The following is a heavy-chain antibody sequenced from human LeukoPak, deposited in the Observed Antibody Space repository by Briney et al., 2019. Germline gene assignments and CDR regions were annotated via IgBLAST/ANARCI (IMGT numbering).Heavy chain of an antibody. CDR2: INPNSGGT. J-gene: IGHJ5*02. Sequence: ASVKVSCKASGYTFTDYYMHWMRQAPGQGLEWMGWINPNSGGTNYAQKFQGRVTMTRDTSISTAYMELRSLKSDDTAVYYCAKCSGSLFGWFGPWGQGTLVTVSS. CDR3: AKCSGSLFGWFGP. CDR1: GYTFTDYY. D-gene: IGHD3-10*02. V-gene: IGHV1-2*02.